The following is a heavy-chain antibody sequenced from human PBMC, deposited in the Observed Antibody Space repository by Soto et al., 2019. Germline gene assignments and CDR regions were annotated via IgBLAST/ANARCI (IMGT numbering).Heavy chain of an antibody. V-gene: IGHV4-59*08. J-gene: IGHJ4*02. CDR2: IYYRGST. Sequence: QVQLQESGPGLVKPSETLSLTCTVSGGSISSYYWSWIRQPPGKGLEWIGYIYYRGSTNYNPSPKSRATISVDTCRSPSSLKLSSLTAADPAVYYCARRYGSCFDYGGQGTLVTVSS. CDR1: GGSISSYY. CDR3: ARRYGSCFDY. D-gene: IGHD5-18*01.